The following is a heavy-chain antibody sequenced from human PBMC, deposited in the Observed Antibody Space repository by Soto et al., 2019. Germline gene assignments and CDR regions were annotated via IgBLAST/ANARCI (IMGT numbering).Heavy chain of an antibody. Sequence: GGSLRLSCAASGFTFDDYTMHWVRQAPGKGLEWVSLISWDGGSTYYADSVKGRFTISRDNSKNSLYLQMNSLRTEDTALYYCAKDTWDPQYFDVWGQGTLVTVSS. D-gene: IGHD1-26*01. J-gene: IGHJ4*02. CDR2: ISWDGGST. V-gene: IGHV3-43*01. CDR1: GFTFDDYT. CDR3: AKDTWDPQYFDV.